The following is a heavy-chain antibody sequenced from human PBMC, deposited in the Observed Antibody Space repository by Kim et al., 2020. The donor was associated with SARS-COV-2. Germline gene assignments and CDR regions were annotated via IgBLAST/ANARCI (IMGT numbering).Heavy chain of an antibody. V-gene: IGHV3-43*01. Sequence: GGSLRLSCAASEFTFDDYTMHWVRQAPGKGLEWVSLISWDGRSTYYVDSVKGRFTISRDNTKNSLYLQMSSLRSEDTALYYCAKVRDKKYILDSGMDAWGQGTTVTVSS. CDR2: ISWDGRST. D-gene: IGHD1-1*01. CDR3: AKVRDKKYILDSGMDA. CDR1: EFTFDDYT. J-gene: IGHJ6*02.